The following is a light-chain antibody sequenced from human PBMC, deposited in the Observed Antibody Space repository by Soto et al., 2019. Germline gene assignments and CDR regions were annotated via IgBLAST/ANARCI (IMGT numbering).Light chain of an antibody. CDR2: GAS. V-gene: IGKV3-20*01. CDR3: QQYMSSVT. CDR1: QSVSSNY. Sequence: IVLTQSPGTLSLSPGERATLSCRASQSVSSNYLAWYQQKAGQAPRLLIYGASSRATGIPDRFSGSGSGTDFTLTISRLEPADFAVYYCQQYMSSVTFGQGTKVEIK. J-gene: IGKJ1*01.